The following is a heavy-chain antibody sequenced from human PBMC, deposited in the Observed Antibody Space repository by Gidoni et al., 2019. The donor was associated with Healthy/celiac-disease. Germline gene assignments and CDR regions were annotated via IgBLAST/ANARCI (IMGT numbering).Heavy chain of an antibody. V-gene: IGHV3-30*18. CDR3: AKVVSITGTHEPRASYYYYGMDV. CDR2: ISYDGSNK. Sequence: GVVQPGRSLRLSCAASGFTFSSYGMHWVRQATGKGLEWVAVISYDGSNKYYADSVKGRFTISRDNSKNTLYLQMNSLRAEDTAVYYCAKVVSITGTHEPRASYYYYGMDVWGQGTTVTVSS. D-gene: IGHD1-20*01. J-gene: IGHJ6*02. CDR1: GFTFSSYG.